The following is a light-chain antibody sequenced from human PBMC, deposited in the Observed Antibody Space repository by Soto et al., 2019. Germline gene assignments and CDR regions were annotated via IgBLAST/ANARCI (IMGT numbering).Light chain of an antibody. CDR2: GIS. Sequence: VVLTQSPATLSLSPWERATLSCRASQTVSSDYLGWYQQKPGQAPRLLIYGISNRATGIPDRFSGSGSGTDFTLTISRLEPEDFAVYYCQQYGSSLRTFGQGTKVDIK. CDR3: QQYGSSLRT. V-gene: IGKV3-20*01. CDR1: QTVSSDY. J-gene: IGKJ1*01.